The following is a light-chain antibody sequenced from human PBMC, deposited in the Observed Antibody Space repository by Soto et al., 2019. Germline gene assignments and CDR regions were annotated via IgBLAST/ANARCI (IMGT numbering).Light chain of an antibody. CDR1: SSDVGAYNY. J-gene: IGLJ1*01. CDR2: EVS. CDR3: SSYAGSNNRGV. V-gene: IGLV2-8*01. Sequence: QSVLTQPASVSGSPGQSITISCTGTSSDVGAYNYVSWYQQHPGKAPKLMIYEVSQRPSGVPDRFSGSKSGNTASLTVSGLQAEDEADYYCSSYAGSNNRGVFGSGTKLTVL.